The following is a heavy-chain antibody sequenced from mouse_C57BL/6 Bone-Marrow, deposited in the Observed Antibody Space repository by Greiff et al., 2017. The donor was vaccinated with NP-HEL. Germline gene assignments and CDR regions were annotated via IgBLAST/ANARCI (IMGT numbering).Heavy chain of an antibody. V-gene: IGHV14-2*01. CDR1: GFNITDYY. CDR2: IDPEDGET. CDR3: AGWDFDYYGCSYHY. D-gene: IGHD1-1*01. J-gene: IGHJ2*01. Sequence: VQLQQSGAELVKPGASVKLSCTASGFNITDYYMHWVKQRTEQGLEWIGRIDPEDGETKYAPKFKGKATITVDTSSNTAYLQLSSLTSEDTAVYYCAGWDFDYYGCSYHYWGKGTTLTVSS.